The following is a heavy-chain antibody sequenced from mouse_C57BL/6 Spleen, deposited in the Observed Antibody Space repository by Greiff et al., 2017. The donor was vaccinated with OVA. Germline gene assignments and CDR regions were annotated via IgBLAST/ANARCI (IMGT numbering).Heavy chain of an antibody. CDR3: ARCHSNYGGFAY. D-gene: IGHD2-5*01. CDR2: INTNNGGT. Sequence: EVQLQQSGRELVKPGASVKISCKASGYTFTDSYMNWVKQSHGKSLEWIGDINTNNGGTSYNQKFKGKATLTVDKSYSTAYMELRSLTSEDSAVYYGARCHSNYGGFAYWGQGTLVTVAA. V-gene: IGHV1-26*01. CDR1: GYTFTDSY. J-gene: IGHJ3*01.